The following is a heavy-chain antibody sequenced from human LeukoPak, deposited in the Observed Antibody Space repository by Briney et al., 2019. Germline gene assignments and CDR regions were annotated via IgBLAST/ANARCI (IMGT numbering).Heavy chain of an antibody. V-gene: IGHV1-18*01. CDR3: ARVLSDSSGYYSYYFDY. CDR2: ISAYNGNT. Sequence: ASVKVSCKASDYTFTSYGISWVRQAPGQGLEWMGWISAYNGNTNYAQKLQGRVTMTTDTSTSTAYMELRSLRSDDTAVYYCARVLSDSSGYYSYYFDYWGQGTLVTVSS. D-gene: IGHD3-22*01. J-gene: IGHJ4*02. CDR1: DYTFTSYG.